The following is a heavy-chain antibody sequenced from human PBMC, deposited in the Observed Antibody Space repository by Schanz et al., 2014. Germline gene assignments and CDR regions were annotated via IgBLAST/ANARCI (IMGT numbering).Heavy chain of an antibody. J-gene: IGHJ4*02. CDR1: GYPFTNYY. V-gene: IGHV1-46*01. CDR3: ARGSLAGYVALLMAANDY. CDR2: VNPRGGST. Sequence: QVHLEQSGPEVKKPGASVKLSCRASGYPFTNYYIHWVRQAPGQGLEWMGIVNPRGGSTSVAQRFQTRVSLTRDTDTDTAYLELTRLRCKDTAVYYCARGSLAGYVALLMAANDYWGQGTLLTVSS. D-gene: IGHD2-15*01.